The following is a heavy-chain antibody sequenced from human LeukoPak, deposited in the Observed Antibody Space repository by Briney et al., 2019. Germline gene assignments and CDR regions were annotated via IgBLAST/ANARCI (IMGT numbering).Heavy chain of an antibody. V-gene: IGHV1-69-2*01. CDR2: VDPEDGET. Sequence: ASVKISCKVSAYTFTDYYMHWVQQAPGEGLEWMGLVDPEDGETIYAEKFQGRVTITADTSTDTAYMELGSLRSEDTAVYYCATAAKEVHWFHPWAQGTLVTVSS. CDR3: ATAAKEVHWFHP. J-gene: IGHJ5*02. CDR1: AYTFTDYY. D-gene: IGHD6-25*01.